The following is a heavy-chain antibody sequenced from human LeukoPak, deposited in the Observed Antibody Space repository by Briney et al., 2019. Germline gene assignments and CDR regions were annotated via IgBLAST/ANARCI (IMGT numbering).Heavy chain of an antibody. Sequence: SETLSLTCTVSGGSIKSYYWTWIRQPPGKGLEWIGYIYYSGSTNYNPSLKSRVTISVDTSKNQFSLNLSSVTAADTAVYYCARGSGLYTDFDYWGQGTLVTVSS. D-gene: IGHD6-19*01. J-gene: IGHJ4*02. V-gene: IGHV4-59*01. CDR2: IYYSGST. CDR1: GGSIKSYY. CDR3: ARGSGLYTDFDY.